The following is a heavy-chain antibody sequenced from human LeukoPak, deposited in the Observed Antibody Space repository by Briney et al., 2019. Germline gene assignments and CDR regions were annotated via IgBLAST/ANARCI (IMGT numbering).Heavy chain of an antibody. CDR3: ARIQSAYSYGYDPFDY. D-gene: IGHD5-18*01. J-gene: IGHJ4*02. CDR1: GFTFSSYP. Sequence: HPGGSLRLSCAASGFTFSSYPMSWVRQAPGKGLEWVSSINPGIPTTYYADSVKGRFTISRDNSKNTLYLQMSSLRAEDTAMYYCARIQSAYSYGYDPFDYWGQGTLVTVSS. CDR2: INPGIPTT. V-gene: IGHV3-23*01.